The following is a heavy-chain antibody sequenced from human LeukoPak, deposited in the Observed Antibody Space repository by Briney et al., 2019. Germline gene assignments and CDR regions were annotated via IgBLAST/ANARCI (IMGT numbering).Heavy chain of an antibody. D-gene: IGHD6-6*01. CDR1: GFTFSSYS. J-gene: IGHJ5*02. CDR3: AREDEQLVASNWFDP. V-gene: IGHV3-21*01. Sequence: GGSLRLSCAASGFTFSSYSMNWVRHAPGKGLEWVSSISSSSSYIYYADSVKGRFTISRDNAKNSLYLQMNSLRAEDTAVYYCAREDEQLVASNWFDPWGQGTLVTVSS. CDR2: ISSSSSYI.